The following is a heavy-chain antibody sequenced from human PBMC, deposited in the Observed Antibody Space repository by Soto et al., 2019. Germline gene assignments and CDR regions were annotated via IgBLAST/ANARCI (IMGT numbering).Heavy chain of an antibody. CDR2: IWYDGSET. Sequence: QVQLVESGGGVVQPGKSLRLSCAASGFSFSESGMEWVRQAPDKGLEWVAAIWYDGSETYYGDSVKGRFTISRDNSKNTLYLQMSGLRAEDTAVYYCATFLAVAGTHHWGQGTLVTVSS. V-gene: IGHV3-33*01. CDR1: GFSFSESG. CDR3: ATFLAVAGTHH. D-gene: IGHD6-19*01. J-gene: IGHJ1*01.